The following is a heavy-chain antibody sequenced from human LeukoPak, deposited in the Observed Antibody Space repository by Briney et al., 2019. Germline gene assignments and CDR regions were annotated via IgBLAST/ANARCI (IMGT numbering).Heavy chain of an antibody. Sequence: PGGSLRLSCAASGFTFGSYSMNWVRQAPGKGLEWVSYSGSSSNTIYYADSVRGRFTISRDNAKNSLYLQMNSLRDEDTAVYYCARGDAFHIWGQGTMVTVSS. V-gene: IGHV3-48*02. CDR3: ARGDAFHI. CDR2: SGSSSNTI. CDR1: GFTFGSYS. J-gene: IGHJ3*02.